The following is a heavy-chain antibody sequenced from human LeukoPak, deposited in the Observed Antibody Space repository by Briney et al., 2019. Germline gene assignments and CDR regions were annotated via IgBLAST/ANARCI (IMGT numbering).Heavy chain of an antibody. V-gene: IGHV3-7*03. Sequence: GGSLRLSCAASGFTFSSYWMNWARQAPGKGLKWVASINHNGNVNYYVDSVKGRFTISRDNAKNSLYLQMSILRAEDTAVYFCARGGGLDVWGQGATVTVSS. CDR3: ARGGGLDV. J-gene: IGHJ6*02. CDR2: INHNGNVN. CDR1: GFTFSSYW. D-gene: IGHD3-16*01.